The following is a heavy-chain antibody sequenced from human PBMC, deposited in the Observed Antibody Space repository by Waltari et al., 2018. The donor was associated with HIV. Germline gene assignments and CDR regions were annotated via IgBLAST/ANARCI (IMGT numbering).Heavy chain of an antibody. J-gene: IGHJ4*02. CDR3: ARSVTGGHFDY. CDR2: IYSDGST. V-gene: IGHV3-66*01. Sequence: EVQLVESGGGLVQPGGSRRLSCAVFGFTVSTHYVRWVRQAPGKGLQWVSVIYSDGSTYSAESVKGKFTSSRDNSRNTVFLQMNSLTAEDTAVYYCARSVTGGHFDYWGQGTLVTVSS. D-gene: IGHD2-21*02. CDR1: GFTVSTHY.